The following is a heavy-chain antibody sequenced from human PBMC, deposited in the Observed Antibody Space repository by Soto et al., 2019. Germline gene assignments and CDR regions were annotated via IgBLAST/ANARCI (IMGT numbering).Heavy chain of an antibody. CDR1: GFSLTTSGVG. Sequence: QITLKESGPTLVKPTQTLTLTCTLSGFSLTTSGVGVGWIRQPPGKALEWLALIYWDDDKRYNPSLKSRLTITKDTPKNQVVLTMTNMDPVDTATYYCARSVSRLTLGPLGSFDYWGQGALVTVSS. CDR2: IYWDDDK. V-gene: IGHV2-5*02. CDR3: ARSVSRLTLGPLGSFDY. J-gene: IGHJ4*02. D-gene: IGHD3-16*01.